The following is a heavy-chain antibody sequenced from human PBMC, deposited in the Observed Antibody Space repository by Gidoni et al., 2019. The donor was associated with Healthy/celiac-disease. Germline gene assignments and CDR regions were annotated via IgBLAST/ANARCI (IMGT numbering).Heavy chain of an antibody. CDR1: GGSISCSSYY. CDR2: IYYSGST. V-gene: IGHV4-39*01. J-gene: IGHJ5*02. D-gene: IGHD4-4*01. CDR3: ARHSMTTVIKGWFDP. Sequence: QLPLQASGPALVQPSETLSLTCTVSGGSISCSSYYWGWIRQPPGKGLEWIGSIYYSGSTYYSPSLKILVTISVDTSKNQFSLKLSSVTAADTAVYYCARHSMTTVIKGWFDPWGQGTLVTVSS.